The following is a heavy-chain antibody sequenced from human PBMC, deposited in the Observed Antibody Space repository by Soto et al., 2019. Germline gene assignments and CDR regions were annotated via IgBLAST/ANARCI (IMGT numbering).Heavy chain of an antibody. J-gene: IGHJ5*02. CDR2: INHSGST. CDR3: ARKKAPGLHYYDSRGFDP. CDR1: GGSFSGYY. D-gene: IGHD3-22*01. Sequence: SETLSLTCAVYGGSFSGYYWSWIRQPPGKGLEWIGEINHSGSTNYNPSLKSRVTISVDTSKNQFSLKLSSVTAADTAVYYCARKKAPGLHYYDSRGFDPWGQGTLVTVSS. V-gene: IGHV4-34*01.